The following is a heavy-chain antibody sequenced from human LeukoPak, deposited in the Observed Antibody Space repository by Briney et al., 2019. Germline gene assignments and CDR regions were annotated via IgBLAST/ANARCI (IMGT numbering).Heavy chain of an antibody. CDR3: AKAYYDEYYYCYGMDV. J-gene: IGHJ6*02. D-gene: IGHD3-22*01. V-gene: IGHV1-69*13. CDR2: IIPIFGTA. Sequence: SVKVSCTASGGTFSSYAISWVRQAPGQGLEWMGGIIPIFGTANYAQKFQGRVTITADESTSTAYMELSSLRSEDTAVYYCAKAYYDEYYYCYGMDVWGQGTTVTVSS. CDR1: GGTFSSYA.